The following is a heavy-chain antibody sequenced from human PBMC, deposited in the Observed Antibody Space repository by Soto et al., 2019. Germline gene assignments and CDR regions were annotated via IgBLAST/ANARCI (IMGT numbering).Heavy chain of an antibody. CDR3: ARDFADYSNHWYYFGY. J-gene: IGHJ4*02. V-gene: IGHV3-33*01. CDR1: GFTFSRYG. D-gene: IGHD4-4*01. Sequence: QVPLVESGGGVVQPGRSLTLSCAASGFTFSRYGMHWVRQAPGKGLEWVALIWYDGSDKYYADSVKGRFTISRDNSKSTLYLKMNSLRAEDTAVYYCARDFADYSNHWYYFGYWGQGTLVTVSS. CDR2: IWYDGSDK.